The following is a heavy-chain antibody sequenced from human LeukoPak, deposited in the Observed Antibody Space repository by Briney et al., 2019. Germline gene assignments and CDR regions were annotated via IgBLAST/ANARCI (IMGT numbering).Heavy chain of an antibody. V-gene: IGHV3-74*01. CDR2: INSDGSST. CDR1: GFTFSSYW. D-gene: IGHD2-15*01. CDR3: ASSGALVVFDY. J-gene: IGHJ4*02. Sequence: RSGGSLRLSCAASGFTFSSYWMHWVRQAPGKGLVWVSRINSDGSSTSYADSVKGRFTISRDNAKNTLYLQMNGLRAEDTAVYYCASSGALVVFDYWGQGTLVTVSS.